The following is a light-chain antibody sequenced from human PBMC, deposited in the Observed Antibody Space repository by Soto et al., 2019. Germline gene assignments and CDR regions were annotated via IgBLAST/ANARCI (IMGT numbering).Light chain of an antibody. CDR1: QSVSSD. CDR3: RRYNNWPPYT. Sequence: EIVMTQSPDTLSVSPGERVTLSCRASQSVSSDLAWYQQKPGQAPRLLIYGASTRAADIAARFSGSGSGTEFTLTMSSLQSEDFAVYYCRRYNNWPPYTFGQGTKLEIK. CDR2: GAS. J-gene: IGKJ2*01. V-gene: IGKV3-15*01.